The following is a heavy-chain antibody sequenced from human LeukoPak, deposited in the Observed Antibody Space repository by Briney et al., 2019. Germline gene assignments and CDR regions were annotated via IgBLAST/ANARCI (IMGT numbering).Heavy chain of an antibody. D-gene: IGHD3-10*01. CDR1: GLTFSRSW. CDR2: INSDGSST. J-gene: IGHJ4*02. CDR3: ARAEIYYYGSGSPDY. Sequence: GGSLRLSCAASGLTFSRSWMHWVRQAPGKGLVWVSRINSDGSSTNYADSVKGRFTISRDNAKNTLYLQMNSLRAEDTAVYYCARAEIYYYGSGSPDYWGQGNLVTVSS. V-gene: IGHV3-74*01.